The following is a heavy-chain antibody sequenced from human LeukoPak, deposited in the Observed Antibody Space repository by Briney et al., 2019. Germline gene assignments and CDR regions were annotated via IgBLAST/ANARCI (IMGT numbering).Heavy chain of an antibody. CDR1: GYTFTGYY. D-gene: IGHD1-20*01. J-gene: IGHJ4*02. V-gene: IGHV1-69*04. Sequence: ASVKVSCKASGYTFTGYYMHWVRQAPGQGLEWMGRIIPILGIANYAQKFQGRVTITADKSTSTAYMELSSLRSEDTAVYYCARVDKWKTIPVDYWGQGTLVTVSS. CDR3: ARVDKWKTIPVDY. CDR2: IIPILGIA.